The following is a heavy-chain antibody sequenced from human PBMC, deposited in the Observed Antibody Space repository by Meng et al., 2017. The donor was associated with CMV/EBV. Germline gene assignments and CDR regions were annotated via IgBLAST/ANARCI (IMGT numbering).Heavy chain of an antibody. D-gene: IGHD6-6*01. CDR3: ARRGSSPPPARNRAGYYYYYGMDV. CDR1: GGTFSSYA. V-gene: IGHV1-69*05. Sequence: SVKVSCKASGGTFSSYAISWVRQAPGQGLEWMGGIIPIFGTANYAQKFQGRVTITTDESTSTAYMELSSLRSEDTAVYYCARRGSSPPPARNRAGYYYYYGMDVWGQGTTVTVSS. CDR2: IIPIFGTA. J-gene: IGHJ6*02.